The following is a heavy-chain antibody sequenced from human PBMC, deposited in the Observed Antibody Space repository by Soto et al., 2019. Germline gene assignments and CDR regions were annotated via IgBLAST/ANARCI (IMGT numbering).Heavy chain of an antibody. V-gene: IGHV3-30*18. CDR3: AKSLGVLVGSSQNWGYYYYYGMDV. Sequence: GGSLRLSCAASGFTFSSYGMHWVRQAPGKGLEWVAVISYDGSNKYYADSVKGRFTISRDNSKNTLYLQMNSLRAEDTAVYYCAKSLGVLVGSSQNWGYYYYYGMDVWGQGTTVTVSS. CDR2: ISYDGSNK. D-gene: IGHD6-6*01. J-gene: IGHJ6*02. CDR1: GFTFSSYG.